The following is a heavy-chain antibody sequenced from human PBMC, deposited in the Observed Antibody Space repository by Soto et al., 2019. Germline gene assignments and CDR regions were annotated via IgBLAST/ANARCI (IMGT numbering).Heavy chain of an antibody. D-gene: IGHD3-22*01. J-gene: IGHJ4*02. Sequence: GESLKISCKGSGYSFTSYWIGWVRQMPGKGLEWMGIIYPGDSDTRYSPSFQGQVTISADKSISTAYLQWSSLKASDTAMYYCTVAATYYYDSSGPPRDYFDYWGQGTLVTV. CDR1: GYSFTSYW. CDR3: TVAATYYYDSSGPPRDYFDY. V-gene: IGHV5-51*01. CDR2: IYPGDSDT.